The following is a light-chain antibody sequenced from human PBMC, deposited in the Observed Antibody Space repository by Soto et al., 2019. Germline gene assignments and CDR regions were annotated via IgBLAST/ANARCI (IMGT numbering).Light chain of an antibody. V-gene: IGKV1-5*03. Sequence: DIQMTQSPSTLSASIGDRVTITCRASQSITTYLAWYQQKPGKAPKLLIYKASSLGRGVPSRFSRSGSGTDFTLTISSLQPDDSATYYCQHYNTYTWTFGLGTKVDIK. CDR2: KAS. CDR3: QHYNTYTWT. J-gene: IGKJ1*01. CDR1: QSITTY.